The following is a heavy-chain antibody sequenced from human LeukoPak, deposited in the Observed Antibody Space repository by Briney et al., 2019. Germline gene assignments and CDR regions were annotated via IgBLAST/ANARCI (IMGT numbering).Heavy chain of an antibody. CDR1: GGSISSYY. CDR3: ARSGCSGGSCYSGDY. J-gene: IGHJ4*02. V-gene: IGHV4-59*01. D-gene: IGHD2-15*01. CDR2: IYFSGST. Sequence: SETLSLTCTVSGGSISSYYWNWIRQPPGKGLEWIGHIYFSGSTNYNPSLKSRVTISIDTSKNQFSLRLSSVTAADTAVYYCARSGCSGGSCYSGDYWGQGTLVTVSS.